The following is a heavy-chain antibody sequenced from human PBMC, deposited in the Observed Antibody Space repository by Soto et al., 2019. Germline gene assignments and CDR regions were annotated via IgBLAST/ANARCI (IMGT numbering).Heavy chain of an antibody. D-gene: IGHD6-19*01. CDR3: ARGKYSSGWYL. Sequence: SETLSLTCTVSGGSISSGGYYWSWIRQHPGKGLEWIGYIYYSGSTYYNPSLKSRVTISVDTSKNQFSLKLSSVTAADTAVYYCARGKYSSGWYLWGQGTLVTVSS. J-gene: IGHJ5*02. CDR1: GGSISSGGYY. CDR2: IYYSGST. V-gene: IGHV4-31*03.